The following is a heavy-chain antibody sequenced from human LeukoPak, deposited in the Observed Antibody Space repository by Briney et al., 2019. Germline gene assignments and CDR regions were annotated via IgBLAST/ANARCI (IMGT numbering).Heavy chain of an antibody. V-gene: IGHV1-3*01. J-gene: IGHJ6*02. CDR1: GYTFTSYA. CDR2: INAGNDNT. D-gene: IGHD1-26*01. CDR3: ARASPSGNYYYYGMDV. Sequence: EASVKVSCKSTGYTFTSYAIHWVRQAPGQRLEWMGWINAGNDNTKYSQKFQGRVTITRDTSASTAYMELSSLRPEDTAVYYCARASPSGNYYYYGMDVWGQGTTVTVSS.